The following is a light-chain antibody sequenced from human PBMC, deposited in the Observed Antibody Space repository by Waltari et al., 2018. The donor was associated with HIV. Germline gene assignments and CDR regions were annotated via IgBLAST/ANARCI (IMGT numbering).Light chain of an antibody. V-gene: IGLV2-14*03. CDR1: TSDFGASAS. Sequence: QSALTQPASVSGSPGQSITLSCTGPTSDFGASASASWFQQFPNKAPLLILYDVTRRPTGVSNRFSGSKSGDTASLIISGLLPEDEADYYCCSHSTTGSLVFGGGTKLTVL. CDR2: DVT. CDR3: CSHSTTGSLV. J-gene: IGLJ2*01.